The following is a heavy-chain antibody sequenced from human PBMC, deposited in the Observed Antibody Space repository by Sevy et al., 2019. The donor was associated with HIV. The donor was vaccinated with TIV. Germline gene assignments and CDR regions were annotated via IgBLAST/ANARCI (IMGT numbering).Heavy chain of an antibody. V-gene: IGHV3-33*01. CDR3: ARGMSCSSTSCYISYYYYYGMDV. CDR1: GFTFSSYG. D-gene: IGHD2-2*02. CDR2: IWYDGSNK. Sequence: GGSLRLSCAASGFTFSSYGMHWVRQAPGKGLEWVAVIWYDGSNKYYADSVNGRFTISRDNSKNTLYLQMNSLRAEDTAVYYCARGMSCSSTSCYISYYYYYGMDVWGQGTTVTVSS. J-gene: IGHJ6*02.